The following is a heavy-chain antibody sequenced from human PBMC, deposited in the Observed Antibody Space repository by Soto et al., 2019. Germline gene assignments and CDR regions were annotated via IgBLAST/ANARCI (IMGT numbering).Heavy chain of an antibody. CDR1: GGSISTSNW. V-gene: IGHV4-4*02. CDR3: ARARPSDSSAYYPYYFDY. Sequence: SETLSLTCAVSGGSISTSNWWSWVRQPPGKGLEWIGEVYRTGSTNYNPSLESRLTISVDKTKNQFSLKLTSVSAADTAVYYFARARPSDSSAYYPYYFDYWGQGTLVTVSS. D-gene: IGHD3-22*01. CDR2: VYRTGST. J-gene: IGHJ4*02.